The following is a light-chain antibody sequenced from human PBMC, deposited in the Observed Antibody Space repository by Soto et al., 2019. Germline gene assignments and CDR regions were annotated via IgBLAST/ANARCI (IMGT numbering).Light chain of an antibody. V-gene: IGKV3-20*01. CDR2: GTS. J-gene: IGKJ4*01. CDR1: QSISNDH. Sequence: EIVVTQSPGTLSLSPGERATLSCRASQSISNDHLAWYQQKPGQAPRLLIYGTSNRATGGIADRFSGSGSGTDFTLTISRLEPEDFAVYYCQYYGSSVTFAGRTKVDIK. CDR3: QYYGSSVT.